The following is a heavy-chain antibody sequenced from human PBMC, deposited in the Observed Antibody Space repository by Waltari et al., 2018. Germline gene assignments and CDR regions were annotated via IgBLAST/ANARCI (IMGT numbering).Heavy chain of an antibody. D-gene: IGHD6-6*01. Sequence: QVQLQESGPGLVKPSQTLSLTCTVSGGPISSGSYYWSWTRQPAGKGLEWIGRIYTSGSTNYNPSLKSRVTISVDTSKNQFSLKLSSVTAADTAVYYCARDEGEYSSSFYRYWGQGTLVTVSS. V-gene: IGHV4-61*02. CDR3: ARDEGEYSSSFYRY. J-gene: IGHJ4*02. CDR2: IYTSGST. CDR1: GGPISSGSYY.